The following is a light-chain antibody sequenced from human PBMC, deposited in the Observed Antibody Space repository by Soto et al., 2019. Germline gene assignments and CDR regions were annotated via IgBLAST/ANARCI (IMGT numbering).Light chain of an antibody. Sequence: EIVLTQSPGTLSLSPGERATLSCRASQSVSSSYLAWYQQKPGQAPRLLVHGASNRATGIPDRFSGSGSGTDFTLTISRLEPEDFAVYYCQQYGSSPPLTFGGGTKVEIK. CDR3: QQYGSSPPLT. CDR1: QSVSSSY. J-gene: IGKJ4*01. CDR2: GAS. V-gene: IGKV3-20*01.